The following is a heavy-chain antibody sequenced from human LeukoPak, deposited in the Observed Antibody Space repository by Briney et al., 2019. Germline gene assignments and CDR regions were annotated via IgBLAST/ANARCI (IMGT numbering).Heavy chain of an antibody. V-gene: IGHV3-7*01. Sequence: GGSLRLSCAASGFIFSNYWMTWVRRAPGKGLEWVANIRPDGSVIHYVDSVKGRFTISRDSAKNSLYLQMNSLRAEDTAVYYCARDRSSSGIPEYFQHWGQGTLVTVSS. CDR1: GFIFSNYW. D-gene: IGHD6-6*01. CDR2: IRPDGSVI. J-gene: IGHJ1*01. CDR3: ARDRSSSGIPEYFQH.